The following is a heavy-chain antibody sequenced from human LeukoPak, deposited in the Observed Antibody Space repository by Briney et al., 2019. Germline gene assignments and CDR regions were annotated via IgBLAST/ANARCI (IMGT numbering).Heavy chain of an antibody. Sequence: GGSLRLSCAASGFTFDRFTIHWVRQTPGKGLEWVSLINRRGHTFYADSVKGRFTISRDNSRNSVFLQMNSLRPEDTALYHRAKEVDCPSDCLFFHSWGQGTLVTVPS. CDR2: INRRGHT. D-gene: IGHD2-21*02. CDR3: AKEVDCPSDCLFFHS. J-gene: IGHJ4*02. V-gene: IGHV3-43*01. CDR1: GFTFDRFT.